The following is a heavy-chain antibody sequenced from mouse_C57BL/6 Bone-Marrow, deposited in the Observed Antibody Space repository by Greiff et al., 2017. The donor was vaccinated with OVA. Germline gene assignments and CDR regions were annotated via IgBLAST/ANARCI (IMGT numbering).Heavy chain of an antibody. Sequence: EVQLVESEGGLVQPGSSMKLSCTASGITFSDYYMAWVRQVPEKGLEWVANINYDGSSTYYLDSLKSRFIISRDNAKNILYLQMSSLKSEDTATYYCARGGWDWYFDVWGTGTTVTVSS. J-gene: IGHJ1*03. V-gene: IGHV5-16*01. CDR3: ARGGWDWYFDV. D-gene: IGHD3-3*01. CDR1: GITFSDYY. CDR2: INYDGSST.